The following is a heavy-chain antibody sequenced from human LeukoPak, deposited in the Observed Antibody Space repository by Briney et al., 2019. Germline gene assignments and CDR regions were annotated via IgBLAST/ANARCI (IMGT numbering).Heavy chain of an antibody. Sequence: GGSLRLSCAASGFTFSSYSMNWVRQAPGKGLEWVSYISSTSSIVYYTDSVKGRFTISRDNAKNSLYLQMNSLRAEDTAVYYCASYSSGWRYFDYWGQGTLVTVSS. CDR1: GFTFSSYS. D-gene: IGHD6-19*01. V-gene: IGHV3-48*01. J-gene: IGHJ4*02. CDR2: ISSTSSIV. CDR3: ASYSSGWRYFDY.